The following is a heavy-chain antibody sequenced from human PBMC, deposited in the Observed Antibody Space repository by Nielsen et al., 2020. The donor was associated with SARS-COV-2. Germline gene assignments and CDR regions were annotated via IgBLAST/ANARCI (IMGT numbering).Heavy chain of an antibody. CDR2: INWNGGST. D-gene: IGHD4-23*01. CDR1: GFTFDDYG. CDR3: ARDDYGGNSDY. J-gene: IGHJ4*02. Sequence: GESLKISCAASGFTFDDYGMSWVRQAPGKGLEWVSGINWNGGSTGYADSVKGRFTISRDNAKDSLYLQMNSLRVEDAAVYYCARDDYGGNSDYWGQGTLVTVSS. V-gene: IGHV3-20*04.